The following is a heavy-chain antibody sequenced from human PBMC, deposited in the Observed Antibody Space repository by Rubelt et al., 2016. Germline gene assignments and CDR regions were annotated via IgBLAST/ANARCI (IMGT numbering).Heavy chain of an antibody. CDR1: GFSLSSSGVG. CDR2: IYWDDDK. D-gene: IGHD6-13*01. Sequence: QITLKESGPTLVKPTQTLTLTCTFSGFSLSSSGVGVGWIRQPPRKTLEWLALIYWDDDKRYGPSLKTRPPITKDTSKNQVVLTMTNMDPVDTATYYWAHSSLAVPSSGTHDYWGQGALVTVSS. J-gene: IGHJ4*02. CDR3: AHSSLAVPSSGTHDY. V-gene: IGHV2-5*05.